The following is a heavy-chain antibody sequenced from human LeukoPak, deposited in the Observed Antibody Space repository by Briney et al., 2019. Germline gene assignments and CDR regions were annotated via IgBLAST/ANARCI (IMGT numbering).Heavy chain of an antibody. CDR1: GYSFSKYW. V-gene: IGHV5-51*01. J-gene: IGHJ4*02. Sequence: GESLKISCTASGYSFSKYWIGWVRQTPGKGLEWMGFIYSDESLIRYSPSFEGQVTISADNSISTAYLQWSSLKASDTAMYYCARPAATNSLSGYSIWGQGTLVTVSS. CDR2: IYSDESLI. CDR3: ARPAATNSLSGYSI. D-gene: IGHD3-22*01.